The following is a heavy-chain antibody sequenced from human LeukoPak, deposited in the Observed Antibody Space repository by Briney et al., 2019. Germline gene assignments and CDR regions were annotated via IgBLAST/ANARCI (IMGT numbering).Heavy chain of an antibody. CDR1: GYTVTSYG. CDR2: ISAYNGNT. J-gene: IGHJ5*02. CDR3: ARSPDYDSSGYYLNWFDP. V-gene: IGHV1-18*01. Sequence: ASVKVSCKASGYTVTSYGISWVRQAPGQGLEWMGWISAYNGNTNYAQKLQGRVTMTTDTSTSTAYMELRSLRSDDTAVYYCARSPDYDSSGYYLNWFDPWGQGTLVTVSS. D-gene: IGHD3-22*01.